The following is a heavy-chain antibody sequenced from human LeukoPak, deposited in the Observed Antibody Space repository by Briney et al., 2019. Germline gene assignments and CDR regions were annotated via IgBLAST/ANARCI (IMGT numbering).Heavy chain of an antibody. V-gene: IGHV3-23*01. D-gene: IGHD3-9*01. CDR2: ISGSGGST. CDR1: GFTFSSYA. CDR3: AKVFLLAYDILTGSYDY. Sequence: GGSLRLSCAASGFTFSSYAMSWVRQAPGKGLEWVSAISGSGGSTYYADSVKGRFTISRDNSKNTLYLQMNSLRAKDTAVYYCAKVFLLAYDILTGSYDYWGQGTLVTVSS. J-gene: IGHJ4*02.